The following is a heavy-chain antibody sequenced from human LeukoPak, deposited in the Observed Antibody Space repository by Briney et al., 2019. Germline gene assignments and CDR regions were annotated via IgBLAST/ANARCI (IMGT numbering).Heavy chain of an antibody. CDR3: KRASGFSYVDY. J-gene: IGHJ4*02. CDR2: ISSSSSLI. D-gene: IGHD5-18*01. CDR1: GFTFSSYS. V-gene: IGHV3-21*01. Sequence: PGGALRLSSAASGFTFSSYSMMCVRQAPARGLVWCSSISSSSSLIYYAESVKGRFTISRDNAKTSLYLQMNSLRAEDTAVYYCKRASGFSYVDYWGQGTLVTVSS.